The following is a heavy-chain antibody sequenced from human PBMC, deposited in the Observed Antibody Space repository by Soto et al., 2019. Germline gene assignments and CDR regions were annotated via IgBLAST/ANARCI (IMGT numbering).Heavy chain of an antibody. J-gene: IGHJ6*02. CDR2: IIPIFGTA. CDR3: ARDSTELHGMDV. Sequence: SVKVSCKASGGTFSSYAISWVRQAPGQGLEWMGGIIPIFGTANYAQKFQGRVTITADESTSTAYMELSSLRSEDTAVYYCARDSTELHGMDVWGQGTTVTVSS. D-gene: IGHD1-7*01. CDR1: GGTFSSYA. V-gene: IGHV1-69*13.